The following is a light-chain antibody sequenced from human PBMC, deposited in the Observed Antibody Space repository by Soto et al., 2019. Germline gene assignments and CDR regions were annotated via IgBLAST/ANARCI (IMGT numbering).Light chain of an antibody. CDR1: RSVSSY. J-gene: IGKJ5*01. V-gene: IGKV3-11*01. CDR3: QQRSNWHPA. Sequence: EIALTQSPANVSLSPGERATLPCRASRSVSSYLAWYQQKPGQAPRLLIYDASNRATGIPARFSGSLSGTDFTLPLSRLEPEEGAVDDGQQRSNWHPAFGPGTRLEIK. CDR2: DAS.